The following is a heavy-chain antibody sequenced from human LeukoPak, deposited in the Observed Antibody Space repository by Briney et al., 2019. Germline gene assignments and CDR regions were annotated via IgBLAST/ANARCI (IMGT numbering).Heavy chain of an antibody. CDR2: IYYSGST. CDR1: GGSISSYY. Sequence: SETLSLTCTVSGGSISSYYWSWIRQSPGKGLEWIGYIYYSGSTNYNPSLKSRVTISVDTSKNQFSLKLSSVTAADTAVYYCARESYDSSGYIDYWGQGTLVTVSS. J-gene: IGHJ4*02. V-gene: IGHV4-59*01. D-gene: IGHD3-22*01. CDR3: ARESYDSSGYIDY.